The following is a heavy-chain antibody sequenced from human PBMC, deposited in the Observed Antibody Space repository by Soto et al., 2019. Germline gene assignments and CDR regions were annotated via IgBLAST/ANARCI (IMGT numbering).Heavy chain of an antibody. Sequence: QLQLQESGPGLVKPSETLSFTCTVSGGSISSSSFHWGWIRQPPGKGLEWIGSIYYSGSTYYSPSLKSRVTISVDTSKNQFSLKLSSVTAADTAVYYCSRRERAAGTDWWFDPWGQGTLVTVSS. D-gene: IGHD6-13*01. CDR1: GGSISSSSFH. V-gene: IGHV4-39*01. J-gene: IGHJ5*02. CDR2: IYYSGST. CDR3: SRRERAAGTDWWFDP.